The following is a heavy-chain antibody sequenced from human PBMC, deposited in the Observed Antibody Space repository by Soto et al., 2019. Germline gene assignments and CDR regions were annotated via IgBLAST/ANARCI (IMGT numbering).Heavy chain of an antibody. D-gene: IGHD6-13*01. J-gene: IGHJ5*02. Sequence: QVQLVESGGGVVQPGRSLRLSCAASGFTFSSYGMHWVRQAPGKGLEWVAVIWYDGSNKYYVDSVKGRFTISRDNSKNTLYLQMNSLRAEDTAVYYCARDIGRIAAAGTWFDPWGQGTLVTVSS. CDR2: IWYDGSNK. V-gene: IGHV3-33*01. CDR3: ARDIGRIAAAGTWFDP. CDR1: GFTFSSYG.